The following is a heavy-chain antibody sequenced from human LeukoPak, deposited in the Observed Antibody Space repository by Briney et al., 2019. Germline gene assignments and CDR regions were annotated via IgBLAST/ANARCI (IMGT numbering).Heavy chain of an antibody. J-gene: IGHJ4*02. CDR2: INSDGSST. Sequence: QPGGSPRLSCAASGFTFSSYWMHWVRQAPGKGLVWVSRINSDGSSTSYADSVKGRFTISRDNAKNTLYLQMNSLRAEDTAVCYCARAFRGLWFGERADYWGQGTLVTVSS. D-gene: IGHD3-10*01. CDR1: GFTFSSYW. CDR3: ARAFRGLWFGERADY. V-gene: IGHV3-74*01.